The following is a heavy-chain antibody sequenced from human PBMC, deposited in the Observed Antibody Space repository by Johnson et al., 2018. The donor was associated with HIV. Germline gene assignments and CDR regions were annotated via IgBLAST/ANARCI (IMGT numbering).Heavy chain of an antibody. CDR1: GFTVSSNY. CDR3: ARDPPELPGAFDI. CDR2: IYSGGST. V-gene: IGHV3-66*01. D-gene: IGHD1-7*01. Sequence: VQLVESGGGLVQPGGSLRVSCAASGFTVSSNYMSWVRQAPGKGLEWVSVIYSGGSTYYADSVKGRFTISRDNSKNTLYLQMNSLRAEDTAVYYCARDPPELPGAFDIWGQGTMVTVSS. J-gene: IGHJ3*02.